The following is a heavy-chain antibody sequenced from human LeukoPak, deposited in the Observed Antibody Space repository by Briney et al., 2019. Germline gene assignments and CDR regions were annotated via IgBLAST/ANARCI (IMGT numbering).Heavy chain of an antibody. CDR1: GGSIGSYY. D-gene: IGHD3-9*01. J-gene: IGHJ4*02. CDR2: IYYSGST. CDR3: ARVRDDTAYYFDY. V-gene: IGHV4-59*01. Sequence: PSETLSLTCTVSGGSIGSYYWSWIRQPPGKGLEWIGYIYYSGSTNYNPSLKSRVTISVDTSKNQFSLKLSSVTAADTAVYYCARVRDDTAYYFDYWGQGTLVTVSS.